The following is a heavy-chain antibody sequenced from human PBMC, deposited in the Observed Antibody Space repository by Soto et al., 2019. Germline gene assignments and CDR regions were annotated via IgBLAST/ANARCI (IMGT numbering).Heavy chain of an antibody. CDR1: GYTFTSYY. V-gene: IGHV1-46*01. D-gene: IGHD6-19*01. J-gene: IGHJ3*02. CDR2: INPSGGST. Sequence: GASVKVSCKASGYTFTSYYMHWVRQAPGQGLEWMGIINPSGGSTSYAQKFQGRVTMTRDTSTSTVYMELSSLRSEDTAVYYCARDLSIAVAGRGAFDIWGQGTMVTVSS. CDR3: ARDLSIAVAGRGAFDI.